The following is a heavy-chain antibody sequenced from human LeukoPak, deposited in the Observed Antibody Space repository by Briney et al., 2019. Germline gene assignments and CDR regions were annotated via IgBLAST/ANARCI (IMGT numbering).Heavy chain of an antibody. V-gene: IGHV4-30-4*08. CDR3: ARGGRRDWFDP. Sequence: SETLSLTCTVSGGSISSGDYYWSWIRQPPGKGLEWIGYIYYSGSTYYNPSLKSRVTISVDTSKNQFSLKLSFVTAADTAVYYCARGGRRDWFDPWGQGTLVTVSS. D-gene: IGHD1-26*01. CDR2: IYYSGST. J-gene: IGHJ5*02. CDR1: GGSISSGDYY.